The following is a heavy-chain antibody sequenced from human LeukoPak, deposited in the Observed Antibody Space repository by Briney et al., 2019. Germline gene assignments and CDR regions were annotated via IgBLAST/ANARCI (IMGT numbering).Heavy chain of an antibody. Sequence: PSETLSLTCTVSGGSISSSSYYWGWIRQPPGKGLEWIGSIYYSGSTYYNPSLKSRVTISVDTSKNQFSLKLSSVTAADTAVYYCARDHYYDSSGYYVGLGFDYWGQGTLVTVSS. D-gene: IGHD3-22*01. CDR2: IYYSGST. J-gene: IGHJ4*02. V-gene: IGHV4-39*07. CDR1: GGSISSSSYY. CDR3: ARDHYYDSSGYYVGLGFDY.